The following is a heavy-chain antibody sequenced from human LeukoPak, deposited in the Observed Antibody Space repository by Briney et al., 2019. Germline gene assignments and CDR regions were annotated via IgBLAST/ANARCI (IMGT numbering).Heavy chain of an antibody. Sequence: GSLRLSCAASGFTFSDAWMTWVRQAPGKGLEWVGRIKSKTDGGTTDYAAPVKYRFTISRDDSENTLYLQMNSLKTEDTAVYYCITGPKKRGMDVWGQGTTVTVSS. CDR1: GFTFSDAW. CDR2: IKSKTDGGTT. V-gene: IGHV3-15*01. J-gene: IGHJ6*02. CDR3: ITGPKKRGMDV.